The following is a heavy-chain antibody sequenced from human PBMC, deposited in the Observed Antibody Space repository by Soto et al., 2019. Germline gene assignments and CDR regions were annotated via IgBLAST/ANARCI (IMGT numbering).Heavy chain of an antibody. Sequence: QVQLQESGPGLVIPSQTLTLTCGVSGASIDNNGYSWTWIRQHPGKGLEWIGTNNNRGDTYYNPSLKSRLTISLDTSQNHFSLGLEAVTAADAAVYYCARGGSGWKALNWFDPWGQGSMVTVSS. V-gene: IGHV4-31*11. J-gene: IGHJ5*02. CDR1: GASIDNNGYS. CDR2: NNNRGDT. D-gene: IGHD6-19*01. CDR3: ARGGSGWKALNWFDP.